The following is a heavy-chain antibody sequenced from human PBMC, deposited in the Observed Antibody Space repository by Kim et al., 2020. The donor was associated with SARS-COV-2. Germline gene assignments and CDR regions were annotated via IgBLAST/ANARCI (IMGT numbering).Heavy chain of an antibody. CDR2: IMQDGSDK. Sequence: GGSLRPSCAASGFTFEHYYMSWVRQAPGKGLEWVANIMQDGSDKFYVDSVKGRFTISRDNAKSSLYLQLNSLRVEDTAIYYCARVKTGTTPLFDSWGLGT. J-gene: IGHJ5*01. CDR1: GFTFEHYY. D-gene: IGHD1-1*01. CDR3: ARVKTGTTPLFDS. V-gene: IGHV3-7*01.